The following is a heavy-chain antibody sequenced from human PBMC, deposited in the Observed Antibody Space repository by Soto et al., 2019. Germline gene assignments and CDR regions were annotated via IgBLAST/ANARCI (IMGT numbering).Heavy chain of an antibody. J-gene: IGHJ6*02. CDR1: GGTFSSYA. V-gene: IGHV1-69*13. CDR2: IIPIFGTA. CDR3: ARDSAQSIAAYLYYYYYGMDV. D-gene: IGHD6-6*01. Sequence: GASVKVSCKASGGTFSSYAISWVRQAPGQGLEWMGGIIPIFGTANYAQKFQGRVTISADESTSTAYMELSSLGSEDTAVYYCARDSAQSIAAYLYYYYYGMDVWGQGTTVTVSS.